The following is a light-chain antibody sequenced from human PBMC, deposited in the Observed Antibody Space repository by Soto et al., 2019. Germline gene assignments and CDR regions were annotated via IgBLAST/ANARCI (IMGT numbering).Light chain of an antibody. CDR1: QSVSSN. J-gene: IGKJ4*01. Sequence: EIMMTQSPATLSVSPGERATLSCRASQSVSSNLAWYQQKPGQAPRLLIYGASTRATGIPARFSGSGSGTEFTLTISSLQYEDLAIYFCQQYYNWPLLTFGGGTKVEIK. CDR3: QQYYNWPLLT. CDR2: GAS. V-gene: IGKV3-15*01.